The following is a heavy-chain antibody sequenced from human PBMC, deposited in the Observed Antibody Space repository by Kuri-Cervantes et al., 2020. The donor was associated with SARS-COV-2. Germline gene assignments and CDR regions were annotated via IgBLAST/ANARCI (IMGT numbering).Heavy chain of an antibody. V-gene: IGHV3-30-3*01. CDR2: ISYDGSNK. D-gene: IGHD3-3*01. CDR3: ARTGVRFLDWLSEDADDFDV. Sequence: GGSLRLSCAASGFTFSSYAMHWVRQAPGKGLEWVSVISYDGSNKYYADSVKGRFTISRDNSKNTLYLQMNSLRAEDTAVYYCARTGVRFLDWLSEDADDFDVWCQGTMVTVSS. CDR1: GFTFSSYA. J-gene: IGHJ3*01.